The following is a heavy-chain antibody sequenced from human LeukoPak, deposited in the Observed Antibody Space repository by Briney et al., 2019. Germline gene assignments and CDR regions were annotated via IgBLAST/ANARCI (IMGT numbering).Heavy chain of an antibody. CDR2: INPNGGST. Sequence: WPSVTVSCKASGYTFTYYYIYWVRQAPGQGLEWMGLINPNGGSTRYAQNFQGRVTMTRDTSTSTVSMELSSLRSEDTAMYYCARGPYSSGSYGLDYWGRGTLVTVSS. J-gene: IGHJ4*02. CDR3: ARGPYSSGSYGLDY. V-gene: IGHV1-46*01. D-gene: IGHD6-19*01. CDR1: GYTFTYYY.